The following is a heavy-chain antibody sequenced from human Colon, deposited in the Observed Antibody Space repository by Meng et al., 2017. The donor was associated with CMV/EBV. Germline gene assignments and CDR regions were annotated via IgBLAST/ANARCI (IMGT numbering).Heavy chain of an antibody. V-gene: IGHV3-23*01. CDR1: GFTLSAFA. D-gene: IGHD2-15*01. Sequence: ESLKISCAASGFTLSAFAMGWVRQAPGKGLEWVSSVYYGGTTHYADSVKGRFTISRDNAKNTLYLQMNSLRAEDTAVYYCARAPVIYCSGGSCYAYYYYGMDVWGQGTTVTVSS. J-gene: IGHJ6*02. CDR2: YYGGTT. CDR3: ARAPVIYCSGGSCYAYYYYGMDV.